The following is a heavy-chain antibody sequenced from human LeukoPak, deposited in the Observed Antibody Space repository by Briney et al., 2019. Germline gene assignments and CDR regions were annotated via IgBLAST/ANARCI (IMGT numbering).Heavy chain of an antibody. J-gene: IGHJ4*02. V-gene: IGHV1-18*01. CDR2: TSAYNGNT. Sequence: ASVKVSFKASGYTFTSSGISWVRQAPGQGLEWMGWTSAYNGNTNYAQKLQGRVTMTTDTSTSTAYMDLRSLRSDDTAVYYCARSSYDFWSGYYFDYWGQETLVTVSS. CDR1: GYTFTSSG. D-gene: IGHD3-3*01. CDR3: ARSSYDFWSGYYFDY.